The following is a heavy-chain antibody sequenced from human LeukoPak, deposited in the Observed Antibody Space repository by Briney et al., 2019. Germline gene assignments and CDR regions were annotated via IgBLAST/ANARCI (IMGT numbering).Heavy chain of an antibody. Sequence: GASVKVSCKVSGNTLSEFSIHWVRQAPGKGLEWMGGFDPESAKTIYAQNFQGRLTMTEDPSTDTAYMQLSSLRSEDTAVYYCARDHGYYDFWSGYYTGYFDYWSQGTLVTVSS. CDR1: GNTLSEFS. CDR3: ARDHGYYDFWSGYYTGYFDY. CDR2: FDPESAKT. J-gene: IGHJ4*02. V-gene: IGHV1-24*01. D-gene: IGHD3-3*01.